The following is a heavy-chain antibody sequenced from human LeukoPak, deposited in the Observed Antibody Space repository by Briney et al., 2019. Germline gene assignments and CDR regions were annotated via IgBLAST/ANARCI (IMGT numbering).Heavy chain of an antibody. V-gene: IGHV3-66*02. J-gene: IGHJ6*03. CDR1: GFTVSRNY. Sequence: GGSLRLSCAASGFTVSRNYMRWVRQPPGKGLEWVSVIYRGGTTQYADSVKGRFTISRDNSKNTLYLQMNSLRSEDTAVDFCARDQDYYYYYYMDVWGKGTTVTVSS. CDR3: ARDQDYYYYYYMDV. CDR2: IYRGGTT.